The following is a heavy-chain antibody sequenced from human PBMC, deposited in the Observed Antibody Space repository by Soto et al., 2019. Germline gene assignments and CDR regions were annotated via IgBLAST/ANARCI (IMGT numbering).Heavy chain of an antibody. V-gene: IGHV3-21*01. Sequence: GGSLRLSWAASGFTFRSYSMNWVRQAPGKGLERVSSISSMSYIYYADSVKGRFTISRDNAKNSLYLQMNSLRAADPAVYPCAIDTDSSGWFAFDIWGQGTMVTVSS. CDR1: GFTFRSYS. CDR2: ISSMSYI. D-gene: IGHD6-19*01. CDR3: AIDTDSSGWFAFDI. J-gene: IGHJ3*02.